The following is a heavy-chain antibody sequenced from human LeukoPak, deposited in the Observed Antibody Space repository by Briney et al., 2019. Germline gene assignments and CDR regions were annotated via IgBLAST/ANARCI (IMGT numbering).Heavy chain of an antibody. CDR1: GGPFSNTNW. CDR2: VSLAGQT. D-gene: IGHD1-26*01. CDR3: SRESGAFCPFGY. V-gene: IGHV4-4*02. J-gene: IGHJ4*02. Sequence: SGTLSLTCDVSGGPFSNTNWRSWVRQPPGPGLEWIGEVSLAGQTNYNPSLNGRVTMSLDESSNRLSLKLTSVTAADTAIYYCSRESGAFCPFGYWGQGTLVIVPS.